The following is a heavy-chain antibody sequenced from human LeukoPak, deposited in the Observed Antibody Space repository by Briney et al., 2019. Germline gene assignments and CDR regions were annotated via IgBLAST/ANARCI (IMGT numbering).Heavy chain of an antibody. V-gene: IGHV3-74*01. CDR1: GFTFSDYW. D-gene: IGHD3-3*01. Sequence: GGSLRLSCAASGFTFSDYWMHWVRQAPGKGLVWVSHISTDGSSTTYADSVRGRFIISRDNARNTQYLQMNSLRVGDTAVYYCATSPIFSNDWGQGTLVTVSS. J-gene: IGHJ4*02. CDR3: ATSPIFSND. CDR2: ISTDGSST.